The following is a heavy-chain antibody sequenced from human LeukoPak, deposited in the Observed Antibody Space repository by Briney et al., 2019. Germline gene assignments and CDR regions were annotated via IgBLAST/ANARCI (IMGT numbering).Heavy chain of an antibody. CDR1: GYSFTSYW. CDR3: ARRGGYCSGGSCFWFDP. Sequence: GESLKISCKGSGYSFTSYWIGWVRQMPGKGLEWMGIIYPGDSDTGYSPSFQGQVTISADKSISTAYLQWSSLKASDTAMYYCARRGGYCSGGSCFWFDPWGQGTLVTVSS. J-gene: IGHJ5*02. V-gene: IGHV5-51*01. CDR2: IYPGDSDT. D-gene: IGHD2-15*01.